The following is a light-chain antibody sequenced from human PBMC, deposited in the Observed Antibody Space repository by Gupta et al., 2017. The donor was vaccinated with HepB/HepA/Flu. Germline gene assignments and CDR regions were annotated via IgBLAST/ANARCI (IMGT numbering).Light chain of an antibody. CDR3: QSYDGSLSGSVV. CDR1: SPNIGAGYD. J-gene: IGLJ2*01. CDR2: NNN. V-gene: IGLV1-40*01. Sequence: QSVLTQPPSVSGAPGQTVTSSCTGSSPNIGAGYDVHWYQQLPGTAPKLLIYNNNNRPSGVPDRFSGSKSGTSASLAISGLQAEDEADYYCQSYDGSLSGSVVFGGGTKLTVL.